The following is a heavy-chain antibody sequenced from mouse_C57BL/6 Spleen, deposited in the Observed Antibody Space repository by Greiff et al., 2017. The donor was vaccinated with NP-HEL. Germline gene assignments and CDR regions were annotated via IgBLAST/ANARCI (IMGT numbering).Heavy chain of an antibody. V-gene: IGHV5-4*01. CDR2: ISDGGSYT. Sequence: EVQLVESGGGLVKPGGSLKLSCAASGFTFSSYAMSWVRQTPEKRLEWVATISDGGSYTYYPDTVKGRFTISRDNAKNNRYLQMSHLKSEDTAMYYCARDPWTKAMDYWGQGTSVTVSS. CDR1: GFTFSSYA. CDR3: ARDPWTKAMDY. J-gene: IGHJ4*01.